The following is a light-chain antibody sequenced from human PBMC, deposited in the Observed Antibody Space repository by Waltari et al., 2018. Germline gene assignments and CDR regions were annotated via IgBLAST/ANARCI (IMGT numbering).Light chain of an antibody. Sequence: DIQMTQSPSSLSASVGDRVSITCRASRSISTHLNWYQQKPGKAPKLLIYAASNLQSGVPSRFSGRGSETDFTLTISSLQPEDFAVYYCQQSYNTPRTFGPGTKVDIK. CDR3: QQSYNTPRT. J-gene: IGKJ3*01. V-gene: IGKV1-39*01. CDR1: RSISTH. CDR2: AAS.